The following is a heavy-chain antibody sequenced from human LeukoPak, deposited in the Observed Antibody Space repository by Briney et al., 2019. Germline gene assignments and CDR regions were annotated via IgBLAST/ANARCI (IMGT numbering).Heavy chain of an antibody. V-gene: IGHV3-74*03. CDR3: TSGIGTYDY. Sequence: GGSLRLSCAVSGLTFSEYWMHWVRQDAGKGLVWVAGISKDGGSTEYADFVKGRCTISRDNAKNTLYLQMNSLTVDDTAVCYCTSGIGTYDYWGQGTLVTVSS. CDR2: ISKDGGST. D-gene: IGHD1-14*01. CDR1: GLTFSEYW. J-gene: IGHJ4*02.